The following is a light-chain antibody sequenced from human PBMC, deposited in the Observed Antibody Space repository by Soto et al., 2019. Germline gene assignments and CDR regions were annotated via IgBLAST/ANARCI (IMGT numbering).Light chain of an antibody. CDR2: QDN. CDR3: QSWDISTSV. J-gene: IGLJ1*01. Sequence: SYELTQPPSVSVSPGQTASITCSGDNLGDKYACWYQQKPGQSPVLLIYQDNKRPSGIPERFSGSNSGNTATLTISGTQAIDYSDYYCQSWDISTSVFGTGTKVTVL. V-gene: IGLV3-1*01. CDR1: NLGDKY.